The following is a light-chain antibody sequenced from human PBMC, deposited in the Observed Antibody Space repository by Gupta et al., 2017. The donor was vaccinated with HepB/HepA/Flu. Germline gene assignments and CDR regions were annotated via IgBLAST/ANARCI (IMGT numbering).Light chain of an antibody. CDR3: LAWDDSVNGGAWI. CDR1: NSNIGSNP. V-gene: IGLV1-44*01. Sequence: QSVVTQPPSASGTPGQRVTISCSGTNSNIGSNPVNWLQHLPGTAPKLLIYSTNQQPSGVPDRFSGSKSGASASLAISGLQSEDEADYYCLAWDDSVNGGAWIFGGGTKLTVL. CDR2: STN. J-gene: IGLJ2*01.